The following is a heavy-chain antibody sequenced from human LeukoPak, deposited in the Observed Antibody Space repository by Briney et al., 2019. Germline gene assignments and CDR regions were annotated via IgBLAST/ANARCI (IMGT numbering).Heavy chain of an antibody. CDR2: INTDGSFT. Sequence: PGGSLRLSCAASGFTFSTYWMHWVRQPPGKGLVWVSRINTDGSFTSYADSVKGRFTISRDNSKNTLYLQMNSLRAEDTAVYYCARRAGAYSHPYDYWGQGTLVTVSS. J-gene: IGHJ4*02. CDR3: ARRAGAYSHPYDY. CDR1: GFTFSTYW. D-gene: IGHD4/OR15-4a*01. V-gene: IGHV3-74*01.